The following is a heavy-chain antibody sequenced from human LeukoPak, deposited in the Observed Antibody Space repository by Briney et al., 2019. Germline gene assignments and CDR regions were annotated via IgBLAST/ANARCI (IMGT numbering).Heavy chain of an antibody. CDR1: GFTFSSYH. D-gene: IGHD2-15*01. J-gene: IGHJ6*02. V-gene: IGHV3-30-3*01. CDR3: ARDLLGVSYGMDV. CDR2: ISYDGSDK. Sequence: GGSLRLSCAASGFTFSSYHIHWVRQAPGKGLEWVAVISYDGSDKYYADSVKGRFTISRDNSKNTLYLQMNSLRAEDTAVYYCARDLLGVSYGMDVWGQGPTVTVSS.